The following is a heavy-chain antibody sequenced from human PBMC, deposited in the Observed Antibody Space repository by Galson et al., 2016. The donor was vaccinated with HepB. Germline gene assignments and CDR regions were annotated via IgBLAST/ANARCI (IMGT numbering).Heavy chain of an antibody. CDR2: INPSGGST. V-gene: IGHV1-46*01. CDR1: GYTFTSYY. J-gene: IGHJ3*02. CDR3: AREAAQAAFDI. D-gene: IGHD6-25*01. Sequence: SVKVSCKASGYTFTSYYMHWVRQAPGQGLEWMGIINPSGGSTSYAQKFQGRVTMTRDTSTSTVYMELSSLRSEDTAVYYYAREAAQAAFDIWGQGTMVTVSS.